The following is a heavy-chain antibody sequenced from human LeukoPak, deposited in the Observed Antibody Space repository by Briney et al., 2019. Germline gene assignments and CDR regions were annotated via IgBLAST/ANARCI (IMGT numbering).Heavy chain of an antibody. V-gene: IGHV3-21*01. D-gene: IGHD3-9*01. CDR3: ARGAPLRYFDWLPRTSYYYYYYMDV. CDR2: ISSSSSYI. CDR1: GFTFSSYG. Sequence: GGSLRLSCAASGFTFSSYGMSWVRQAPGKGLEWVSSISSSSSYIYYADSVKGRFTISRDNAKNSLYLQMNSLRAEDTAVYYCARGAPLRYFDWLPRTSYYYYYYMDVWGKGTTVTVSS. J-gene: IGHJ6*03.